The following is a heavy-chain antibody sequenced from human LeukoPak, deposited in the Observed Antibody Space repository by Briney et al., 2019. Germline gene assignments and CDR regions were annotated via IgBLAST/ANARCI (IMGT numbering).Heavy chain of an antibody. V-gene: IGHV4-4*07. J-gene: IGHJ5*02. Sequence: SETLSLTCTVADGSISSYYWSWIGQPAGKGLKWIGRIYTSGSINYNPSLKSRVPMSVDTSKNQFSLKLSSVTAADTAVYYCARLSHYDILTGYYIRANWFDPWGQGTLVTVSS. CDR2: IYTSGSI. CDR1: DGSISSYY. CDR3: ARLSHYDILTGYYIRANWFDP. D-gene: IGHD3-9*01.